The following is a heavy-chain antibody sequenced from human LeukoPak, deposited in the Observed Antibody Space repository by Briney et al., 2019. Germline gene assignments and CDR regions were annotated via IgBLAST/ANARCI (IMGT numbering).Heavy chain of an antibody. D-gene: IGHD2-2*01. J-gene: IGHJ5*02. V-gene: IGHV3-33*01. CDR3: ARDACSSTSCYEIDP. Sequence: GGTPGLLYAAAGLTFSSRCIHRGPHAPSQGPGVGADLCEDGSNKYYADSVKGRFTISRDNSKNTLYLQMNSLRAEDTAVYYCARDACSSTSCYEIDPWGQGTLVTVSS. CDR2: LCEDGSNK. CDR1: GLTFSSRC.